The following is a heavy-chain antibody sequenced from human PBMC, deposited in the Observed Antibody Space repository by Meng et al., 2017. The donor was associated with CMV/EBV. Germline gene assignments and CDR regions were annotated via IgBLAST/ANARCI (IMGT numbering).Heavy chain of an antibody. D-gene: IGHD3-3*01. J-gene: IGHJ4*02. CDR2: IRAYNGNT. CDR1: GYTFTSYG. Sequence: ASVKVSCKASGYTFTSYGISWVRQAPGQGLEWMGWIRAYNGNTNYAQKLQGRVTMTTDTSTSTAYMELRSLRSDDTAVYYCARDDEVLRFLEWLPHFDYWGQGTLVTVSS. CDR3: ARDDEVLRFLEWLPHFDY. V-gene: IGHV1-18*01.